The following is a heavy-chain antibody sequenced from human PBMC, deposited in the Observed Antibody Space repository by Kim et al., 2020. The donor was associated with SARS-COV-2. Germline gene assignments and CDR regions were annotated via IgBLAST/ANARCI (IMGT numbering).Heavy chain of an antibody. CDR1: GYTFTGYY. CDR2: INPNSGGT. Sequence: ASVKVSCKASGYTFTGYYMHWVRQAPGQGLEWMVRINPNSGGTNYAQKFQGRVTMTRDTSISTAYMELSRLRSDDTAVYYCVCGYYRPTPPGTFDIWGQGTMVTVSS. CDR3: VCGYYRPTPPGTFDI. D-gene: IGHD3-22*01. J-gene: IGHJ3*02. V-gene: IGHV1-2*06.